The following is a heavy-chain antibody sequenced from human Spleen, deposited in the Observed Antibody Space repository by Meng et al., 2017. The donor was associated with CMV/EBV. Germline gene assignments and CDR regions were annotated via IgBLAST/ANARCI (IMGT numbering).Heavy chain of an antibody. D-gene: IGHD3-9*01. Sequence: GGSLRLSCAASGFNFSYYGMHWVRQAPGKGLEWVAFMRYDGKKTYYADSVKGRFIISRDNSKNMLNLQMNSLRPEDTAVYFCAKAARRYVDWIGGGGFDYWGQGTLVTVSS. J-gene: IGHJ4*02. CDR2: MRYDGKKT. CDR3: AKAARRYVDWIGGGGFDY. CDR1: GFNFSYYG. V-gene: IGHV3-30*02.